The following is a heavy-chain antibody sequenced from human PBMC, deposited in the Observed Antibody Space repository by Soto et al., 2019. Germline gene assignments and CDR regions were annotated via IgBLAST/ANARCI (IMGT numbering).Heavy chain of an antibody. J-gene: IGHJ3*01. CDR2: INPNSGGT. CDR3: ARDRSFYDSCSYDIAHDAFHV. V-gene: IGHV1-2*02. D-gene: IGHD3-22*01. Sequence: GASVKGSCKASGYTFTGYHMHWVRQAPGQGLEWMGWINPNSGGTNYAQKFQGRVTMTRDTSISTAYMEVSRLRSDDTAVYYCARDRSFYDSCSYDIAHDAFHVRGQATMVTVSS. CDR1: GYTFTGYH.